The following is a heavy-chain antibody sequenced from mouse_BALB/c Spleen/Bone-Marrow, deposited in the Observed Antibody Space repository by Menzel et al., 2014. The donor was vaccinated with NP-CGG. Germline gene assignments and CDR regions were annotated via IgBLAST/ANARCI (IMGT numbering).Heavy chain of an antibody. CDR3: ARHDGYFGAVDY. Sequence: VQLQQSGPGLVAPSQSLSITCTISGFSLISYGVHWVRQPPGKGLEWLVVIWSDGSTTYNSALKSRLSISKDNSKSQVFLKMNSLLTDDTAIYYCARHDGYFGAVDYWGQGTSVIVSS. D-gene: IGHD2-3*01. CDR2: IWSDGST. J-gene: IGHJ4*01. CDR1: GFSLISYG. V-gene: IGHV2-6-1*01.